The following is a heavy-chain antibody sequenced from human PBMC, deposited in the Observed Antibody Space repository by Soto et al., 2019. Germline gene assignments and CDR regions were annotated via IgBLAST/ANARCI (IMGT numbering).Heavy chain of an antibody. CDR2: ISAYNGNT. CDR1: GYTFTSYG. J-gene: IGHJ4*02. V-gene: IGHV1-18*01. Sequence: QVQLVQSGAEVKKPGASVKVSCKASGYTFTSYGISWVRQAPGQGLEWMGWISAYNGNTNYAQKLQGRVTMTTDTSTSTAYMELRSLRPDEKAVYYCARDIDGDYGGGYFDYWGQGTLVTVSS. CDR3: ARDIDGDYGGGYFDY. D-gene: IGHD4-17*01.